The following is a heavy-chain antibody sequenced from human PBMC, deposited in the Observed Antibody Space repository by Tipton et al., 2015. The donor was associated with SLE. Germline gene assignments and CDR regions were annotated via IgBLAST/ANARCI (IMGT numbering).Heavy chain of an antibody. CDR3: AKRAYGSTWCFDY. Sequence: TLSLTCTVFGRSFSGYYWSWTRQPPGKGLEWIGEISHGGSTNYNPSLKSRIAISVDTSKNQFSLKLTSVTAADTAVYYCAKRAYGSTWCFDYWGQGTLVTVSS. J-gene: IGHJ4*02. D-gene: IGHD6-13*01. V-gene: IGHV4-34*01. CDR2: ISHGGST. CDR1: GRSFSGYY.